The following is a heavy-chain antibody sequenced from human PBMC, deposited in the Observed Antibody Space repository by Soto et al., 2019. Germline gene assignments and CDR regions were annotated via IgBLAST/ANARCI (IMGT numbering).Heavy chain of an antibody. CDR3: IMWSGYSVGHFQH. CDR2: ISTDGSSP. J-gene: IGHJ1*01. V-gene: IGHV3-74*01. D-gene: IGHD3-3*01. CDR1: GFTFSTYW. Sequence: PGGSLRLSCAASGFTFSTYWIHWVRQAPGKGLVWVSRISTDGSSPTYADSVKGRFTISRDNAKNTLYLQMNSLRAEDTAVYYCIMWSGYSVGHFQHWGQGTLVTVSS.